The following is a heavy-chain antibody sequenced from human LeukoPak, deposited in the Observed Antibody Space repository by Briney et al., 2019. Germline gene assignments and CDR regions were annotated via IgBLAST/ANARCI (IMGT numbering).Heavy chain of an antibody. CDR1: GFTFSSYW. Sequence: GGSLRLSCAASGFTFSSYWMSWVRQAPGKGLEWVANIKQDGREKYYVDSVKGRFTISRDNAKNSLYLQMNSLRAEDTAVYYCARDSWPTYYYDSSGYGADFDYWGQGTLVTVSS. J-gene: IGHJ4*02. D-gene: IGHD3-22*01. V-gene: IGHV3-7*01. CDR3: ARDSWPTYYYDSSGYGADFDY. CDR2: IKQDGREK.